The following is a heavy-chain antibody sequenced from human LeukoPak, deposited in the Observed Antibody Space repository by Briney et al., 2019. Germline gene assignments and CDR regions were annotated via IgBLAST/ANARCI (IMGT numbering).Heavy chain of an antibody. CDR2: INPNSGGT. CDR3: ARDHPHSSSYYYYMDV. J-gene: IGHJ6*03. V-gene: IGHV1-2*02. CDR1: GYTFTGYY. Sequence: ASVKVSCKASGYTFTGYYMHWVRQAPGQGLEWMGWINPNSGGTNYAQKFQGRVTMTRDTSISTAYMELSRLRSDDTAVYYCARDHPHSSSYYYYMDVWAKGPRSPSR. D-gene: IGHD2-21*01.